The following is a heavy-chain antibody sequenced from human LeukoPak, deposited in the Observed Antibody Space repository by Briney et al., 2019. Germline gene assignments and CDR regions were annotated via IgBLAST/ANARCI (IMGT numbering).Heavy chain of an antibody. J-gene: IGHJ1*01. D-gene: IGHD6-19*01. CDR3: ARVFSSGWSAEYFQH. CDR1: GFTFSSYE. CDR2: IWYDGSNK. Sequence: GGSLRLSCAASGFTFSSYEMNWVRQAPGKGLEWVAVIWYDGSNKYYADSVKGRFTISRDNSKNTLYLQMNSLRAEDTAVYYCARVFSSGWSAEYFQHWGQGTLVTVSS. V-gene: IGHV3-33*08.